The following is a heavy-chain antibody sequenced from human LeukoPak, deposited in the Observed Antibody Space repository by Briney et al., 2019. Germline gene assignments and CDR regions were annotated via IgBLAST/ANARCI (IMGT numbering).Heavy chain of an antibody. V-gene: IGHV3-66*01. CDR1: GFTVSSNY. Sequence: GGSLRLSCAASGFTVSSNYMSWVRQAPGKGLEWVSVIYSGGSTYYADSVKGRFTISRDNSKNTLYLQMNSLRAEDTAVYYCAREQIGGYCSSTSSPNWFDPWGQGTLVTVSS. D-gene: IGHD2-2*01. CDR3: AREQIGGYCSSTSSPNWFDP. J-gene: IGHJ5*02. CDR2: IYSGGST.